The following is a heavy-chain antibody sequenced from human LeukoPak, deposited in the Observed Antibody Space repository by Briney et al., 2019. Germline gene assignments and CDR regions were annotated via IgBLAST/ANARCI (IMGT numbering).Heavy chain of an antibody. J-gene: IGHJ4*02. CDR1: GFTFSSYW. CDR3: ARFRYCSGGSCYYYFDY. D-gene: IGHD2-15*01. CDR2: IKHDGSEK. Sequence: GGSLRLSCAASGFTFSSYWISWVRQAPGKGLEWGAKIKHDGSEKYYMDSVKGRFTISRDNAKNSLYLQMNSLRAEDTAVYYCARFRYCSGGSCYYYFDYWGQGTLVTVSS. V-gene: IGHV3-7*01.